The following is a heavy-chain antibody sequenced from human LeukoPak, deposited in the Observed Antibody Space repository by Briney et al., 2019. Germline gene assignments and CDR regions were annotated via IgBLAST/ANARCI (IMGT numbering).Heavy chain of an antibody. CDR2: ISGNAGST. CDR3: AKEDRDTAMDNYFDY. D-gene: IGHD5-18*01. CDR1: GFTLSSYA. V-gene: IGHV3-23*01. Sequence: GGSLRLSCTASGFTLSSYAMSWVRQAPGKGLEWVSLISGNAGSTYYADSVKGRFTISRDITKNTLYLQMNSLRAEDTAVYYCAKEDRDTAMDNYFDYWGQGTLVTVSS. J-gene: IGHJ4*02.